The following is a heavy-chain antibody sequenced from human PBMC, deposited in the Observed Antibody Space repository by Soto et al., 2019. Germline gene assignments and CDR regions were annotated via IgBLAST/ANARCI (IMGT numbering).Heavy chain of an antibody. Sequence: GASVKVSCKASGYTFTTYEISWVRQAPGQGLEWMGWISAYNGNTNYAQRLQGRVTITTDTSTSTTYMELRSLESDDTAVYYCARVGSSSPPIDLGGQGPRVTVPS. CDR2: ISAYNGNT. D-gene: IGHD6-13*01. CDR1: GYTFTTYE. J-gene: IGHJ4*02. CDR3: ARVGSSSPPIDL. V-gene: IGHV1-18*01.